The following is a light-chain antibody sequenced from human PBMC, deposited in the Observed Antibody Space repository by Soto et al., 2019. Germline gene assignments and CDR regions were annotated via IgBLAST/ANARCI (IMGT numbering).Light chain of an antibody. CDR2: ATS. J-gene: IGKJ4*01. V-gene: IGKV1-39*01. CDR3: QHTHSFPLT. Sequence: DLHMTQSPPSLSASVGDRVTITCRASVSISSSLSWYQQKPGKAPNLLIYATSSLQTGVPSRFSGSGSGTDFTLTITSLQPEDSATYYCQHTHSFPLTFGGGTKVEIK. CDR1: VSISSS.